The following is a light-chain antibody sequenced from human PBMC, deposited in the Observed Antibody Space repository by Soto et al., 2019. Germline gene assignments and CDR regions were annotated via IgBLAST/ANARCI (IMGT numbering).Light chain of an antibody. J-gene: IGLJ1*01. CDR2: EVV. CDR1: KNDIGGYYF. Sequence: QFALTQPASVSGAPGQSITVPCTGTKNDIGGYYFVSWYQHHPGKAPRLIIYEVVQRPSGVPDRFSGSKSGNTASLTVSGLQAADEADYFCKSYAGSNTYVFGSGTKVTVL. CDR3: KSYAGSNTYV. V-gene: IGLV2-8*01.